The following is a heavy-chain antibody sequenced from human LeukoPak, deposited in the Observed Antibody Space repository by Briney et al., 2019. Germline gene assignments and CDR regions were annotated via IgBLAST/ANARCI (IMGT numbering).Heavy chain of an antibody. CDR2: ISYDGSNK. CDR1: GFTFSSYA. Sequence: GRSLRLSCAASGFTFSSYAMHWVRQAPGKGLEWVAVISYDGSNKYYADSVKGRFTISRDNSKNTLYLQMNSLRAEDTAVYYCVRSAFLTTEFYFDYWGHGTLVTVSS. V-gene: IGHV3-30-3*01. D-gene: IGHD4-11*01. CDR3: VRSAFLTTEFYFDY. J-gene: IGHJ4*01.